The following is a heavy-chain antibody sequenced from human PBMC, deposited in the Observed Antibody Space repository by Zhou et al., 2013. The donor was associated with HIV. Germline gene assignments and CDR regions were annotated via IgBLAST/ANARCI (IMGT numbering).Heavy chain of an antibody. J-gene: IGHJ6*03. V-gene: IGHV1-69*05. Sequence: QVHLVQSGAEVKKPGSSVKVSCKASGGNFSDFDISWVRQAPGQGLEWIGGVVPIFGSVNYAQNFDARVTITTDETTTTAYMELSSLRPEDTAIYYCARAQYHYMDVWGKGTTVTVSS. CDR2: VVPIFGSV. CDR3: ARAQYHYMDV. CDR1: GGNFSDFD.